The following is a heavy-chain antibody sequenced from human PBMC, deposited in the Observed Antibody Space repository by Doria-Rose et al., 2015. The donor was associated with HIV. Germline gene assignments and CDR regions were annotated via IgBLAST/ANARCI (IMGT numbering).Heavy chain of an antibody. CDR2: IFYTGST. J-gene: IGHJ4*02. CDR1: GGSISHYY. Sequence: QVQLQESGPGLVKPSETLSLACSVSGGSISHYYWSWIRQPPGKGLEYIEDIFYTGSTNYSPSLKSRVSISIDTSKNKLSLRLSSVTAADTAVYYCARVLSGTYDYWGQGTLVTVSS. V-gene: IGHV4-59*01. CDR3: ARVLSGTYDY. D-gene: IGHD1-26*01.